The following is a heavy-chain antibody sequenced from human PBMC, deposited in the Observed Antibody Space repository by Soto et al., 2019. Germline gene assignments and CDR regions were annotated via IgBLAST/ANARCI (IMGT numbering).Heavy chain of an antibody. CDR2: IIPIFGTA. CDR3: ANPLATVTSLRFSRNQEKTSYYYYGMDV. Sequence: QVQLVQSGAEVKKPGSSVKVSCKASGGTFSSYAISWVRQAPGQGLEWMGGIIPIFGTANYAQKFQGRVTITADESTSTAYMELSSLRSEDTAVYYCANPLATVTSLRFSRNQEKTSYYYYGMDVWGQGTTVTVSS. J-gene: IGHJ6*02. V-gene: IGHV1-69*01. D-gene: IGHD4-17*01. CDR1: GGTFSSYA.